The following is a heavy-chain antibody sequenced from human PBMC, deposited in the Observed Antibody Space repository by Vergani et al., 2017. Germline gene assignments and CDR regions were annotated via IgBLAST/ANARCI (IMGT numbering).Heavy chain of an antibody. J-gene: IGHJ4*02. CDR2: ISGSGGST. CDR1: GFTFSFHA. V-gene: IGHV3-23*01. Sequence: EVQLLESGGGLVQPGGSLRLSCAASGFTFSFHAMSWVRQAPGKGLEWVSTISGSGGSTYYADSVKGRFTISRDNSKNTLFLQMNSLRAEDTAVYFCAKDLGVLCYIDCWGEGTPVTAYS. CDR3: AKDLGVLCYIDC. D-gene: IGHD3-10*01.